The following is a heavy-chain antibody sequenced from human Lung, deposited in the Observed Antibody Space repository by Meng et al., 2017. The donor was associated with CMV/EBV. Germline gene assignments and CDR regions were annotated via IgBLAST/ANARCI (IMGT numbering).Heavy chain of an antibody. J-gene: IGHJ4*02. V-gene: IGHV3-21*01. D-gene: IGHD4-17*01. CDR2: ISSSSSYI. CDR3: AREDYGDYGLDY. CDR1: GFTFSSYS. Sequence: GGSLRLXCEASGFTFSSYSMNWVRQAPGKGLEWVSSISSSSSYIYYADSVKGRFTISRDNAKNSLYLQMNSLRAEDTAVYYCAREDYGDYGLDYWGQGTVVTVSS.